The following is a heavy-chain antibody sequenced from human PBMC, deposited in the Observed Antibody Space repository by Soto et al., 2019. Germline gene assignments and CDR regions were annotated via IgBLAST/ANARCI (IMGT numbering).Heavy chain of an antibody. CDR2: ISSSSSYI. CDR1: GFTFSSYS. D-gene: IGHD6-13*01. Sequence: PGGSLRLSCAASGFTFSSYSMNWVRRAPGKGLEWVSSISSSSSYIYYADSVKGRFTISRDNAKNSLYLQMNSLRAEDTAVYYCARRGSSSSWPPDYWGQGTLVTVSS. V-gene: IGHV3-21*01. J-gene: IGHJ4*02. CDR3: ARRGSSSSWPPDY.